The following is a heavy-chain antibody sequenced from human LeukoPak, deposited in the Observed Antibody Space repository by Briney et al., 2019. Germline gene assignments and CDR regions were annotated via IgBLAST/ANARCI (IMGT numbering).Heavy chain of an antibody. D-gene: IGHD2-15*01. V-gene: IGHV4-59*08. J-gene: IGHJ6*02. Sequence: SETLSLTCTVSGGSISSYYWSWIRQPPGKGLEWIGYIYYSGSTNYNPSLKSRVTISVDTSKNQFSLKLSSVTAADTAVYYCARLTPSGYYYYGMDVWGQGTTVTVS. CDR1: GGSISSYY. CDR2: IYYSGST. CDR3: ARLTPSGYYYYGMDV.